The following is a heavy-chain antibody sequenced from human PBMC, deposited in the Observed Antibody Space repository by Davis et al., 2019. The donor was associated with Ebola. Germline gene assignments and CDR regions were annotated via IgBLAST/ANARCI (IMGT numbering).Heavy chain of an antibody. V-gene: IGHV3-21*01. CDR3: ARDRPLDFFFGDYYGMDV. J-gene: IGHJ6*02. CDR1: GFTFSTYS. D-gene: IGHD3-16*01. Sequence: GGSLRLSCAASGFTFSTYSMSWVRQAPGKGLEWVSSISSDSDYIYYADSAKGRFTISRDNAKNSLYLQMNSLRAEDTAVYYCARDRPLDFFFGDYYGMDVWGQGTTVIVS. CDR2: ISSDSDYI.